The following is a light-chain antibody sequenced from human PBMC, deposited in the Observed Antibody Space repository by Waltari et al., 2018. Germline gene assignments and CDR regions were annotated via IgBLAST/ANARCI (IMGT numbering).Light chain of an antibody. CDR1: TANIGRNY. CDR2: LNI. V-gene: IGLV1-47*01. CDR3: AAWDDRLTDVL. Sequence: QSVLTQPPAVSGTPGQRVTISCSGSTANIGRNYVYWYLQVPGTAPKLLIYLNIQRPSGGPDRCSRSRAGTSASLAISGLRSEDESDYYCAAWDDRLTDVLFGGGTKLTVL. J-gene: IGLJ2*01.